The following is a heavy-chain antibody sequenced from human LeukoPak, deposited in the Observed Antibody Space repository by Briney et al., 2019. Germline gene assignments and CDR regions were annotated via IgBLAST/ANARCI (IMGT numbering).Heavy chain of an antibody. V-gene: IGHV3-23*01. CDR2: ISGAGGST. Sequence: GGSLRLSCAASGFTFSNYAMTWVRQAPGKGLEWVSAISGAGGSTYYADPVKGRFTISRDNSKNTLYLQMNSLRAEDTAVYYCAKALFGITYYFDYWGQGTLVTVSS. J-gene: IGHJ4*02. CDR1: GFTFSNYA. D-gene: IGHD3-10*02. CDR3: AKALFGITYYFDY.